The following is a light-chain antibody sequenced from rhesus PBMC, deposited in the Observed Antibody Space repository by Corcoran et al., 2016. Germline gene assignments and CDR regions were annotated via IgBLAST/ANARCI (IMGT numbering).Light chain of an antibody. Sequence: DIQMTQSPSSLSASVGDTVTITCRASQSISSWLDWYQQRPGKAPNLLIYKASTLQSGVPSRFSGSGSWTYFTLPISSLQPEDFAPYYCLQYNSSPYSFGQGTKVEIK. CDR3: LQYNSSPYS. CDR2: KAS. V-gene: IGKV1-22*01. J-gene: IGKJ2*01. CDR1: QSISSW.